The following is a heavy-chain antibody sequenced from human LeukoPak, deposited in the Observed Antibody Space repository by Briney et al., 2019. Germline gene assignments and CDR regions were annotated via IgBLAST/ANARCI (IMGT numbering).Heavy chain of an antibody. CDR1: GYRFTSYW. CDR2: IYPGDSDP. J-gene: IGHJ4*02. V-gene: IGHV5-51*01. D-gene: IGHD6-19*01. Sequence: GESLKISCKGSGYRFTSYWIGWVRQMPGKGLEWMGIIYPGDSDPRYSPSFQGQVPISADKSISTAYLQWSSLKASDTAMYYCARHLTGGWYGAELDYWGQGTLVTVSS. CDR3: ARHLTGGWYGAELDY.